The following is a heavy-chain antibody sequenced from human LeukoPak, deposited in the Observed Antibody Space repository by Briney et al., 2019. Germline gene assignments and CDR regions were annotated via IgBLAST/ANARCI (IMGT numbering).Heavy chain of an antibody. CDR3: ARDPTLIAVAGNYYYDGMDV. J-gene: IGHJ6*02. V-gene: IGHV3-30*04. CDR2: ISFDGGNT. D-gene: IGHD6-19*01. CDR1: LVTLCSYA. Sequence: GRSLRLSRAASLVTLCSYAMHSVREAPRKREERGAVISFDGGNTYYAESEKGRFTISRDNSKNTLYLQMNSLRAEETAVYYCARDPTLIAVAGNYYYDGMDVWGQGTTVTVSS.